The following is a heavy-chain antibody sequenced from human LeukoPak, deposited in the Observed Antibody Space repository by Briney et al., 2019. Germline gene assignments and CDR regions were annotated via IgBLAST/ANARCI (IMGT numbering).Heavy chain of an antibody. CDR2: INPDSGAT. CDR3: ARDGGFDI. Sequence: ASVNVSCKTSGYRFTGYYLHWVRQAPGQGLEWMGWINPDSGATNYAQHFQGRVTMTRDTSISTVYMELSRLESEDTAMYYCARDGGFDIWGQGTMVTVSS. CDR1: GYRFTGYY. D-gene: IGHD3-3*01. V-gene: IGHV1-2*02. J-gene: IGHJ3*02.